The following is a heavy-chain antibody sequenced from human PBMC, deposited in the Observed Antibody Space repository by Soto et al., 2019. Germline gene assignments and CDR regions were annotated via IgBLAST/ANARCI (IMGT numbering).Heavy chain of an antibody. CDR3: AAEPHYYDSSGWAFDI. CDR2: IVVGSGNT. Sequence: QMQLVQSGPEVKKPGTSVKVSCKASGFTFTSSAMQWVRQARGQRLEWIGWIVVGSGNTNYAQKCQERVTSTRDMSTSTAYMELSSLRSEDTAVYYCAAEPHYYDSSGWAFDIWGQGTMVTVSS. J-gene: IGHJ3*02. V-gene: IGHV1-58*02. D-gene: IGHD3-22*01. CDR1: GFTFTSSA.